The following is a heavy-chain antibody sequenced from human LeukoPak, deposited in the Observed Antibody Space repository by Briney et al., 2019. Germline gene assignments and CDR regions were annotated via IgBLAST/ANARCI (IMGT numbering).Heavy chain of an antibody. V-gene: IGHV1-18*01. CDR1: GYTFTSYG. CDR2: ISAYNGNT. D-gene: IGHD6-6*01. CDR3: ARDIPLLGNYYYSSWQRPPFDY. J-gene: IGHJ4*02. Sequence: ASVKVSCKASGYTFTSYGISWVRQAPGQGLEWMGWISAYNGNTNYAQRLQGRVTMTTDTSTSTAYMELRSLRSDDTAVYYCARDIPLLGNYYYSSWQRPPFDYWGQGTLVTVSS.